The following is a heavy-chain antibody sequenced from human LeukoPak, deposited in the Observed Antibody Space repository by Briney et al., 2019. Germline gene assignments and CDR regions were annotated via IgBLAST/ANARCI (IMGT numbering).Heavy chain of an antibody. V-gene: IGHV3-21*01. Sequence: PGGSLRLSCAASGFTFSSYSMNWVRQAPGKGLEWVSSISSSSSSYIYYADSVKGRFTISRDNAKNSLYLQMNSLRAEDTAVYYCARGTTYYYGSGSSEYNWFDPWGQGTLVTVSS. D-gene: IGHD3-10*01. J-gene: IGHJ5*02. CDR2: ISSSSSSYI. CDR1: GFTFSSYS. CDR3: ARGTTYYYGSGSSEYNWFDP.